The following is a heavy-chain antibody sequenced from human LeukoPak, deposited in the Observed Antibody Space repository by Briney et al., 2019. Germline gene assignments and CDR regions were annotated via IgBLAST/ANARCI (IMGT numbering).Heavy chain of an antibody. V-gene: IGHV3-30*04. Sequence: GGSLRLSCAASGFTFSSYAMHWVRQAPGKGLEWVAVISYDGSNKYYADSVKGRFTISRDNSKNTRYLQMNSLRAEDTAVYYCARDWIGAVAAYYFDYWGQGTLVTVSS. CDR3: ARDWIGAVAAYYFDY. J-gene: IGHJ4*02. D-gene: IGHD6-19*01. CDR1: GFTFSSYA. CDR2: ISYDGSNK.